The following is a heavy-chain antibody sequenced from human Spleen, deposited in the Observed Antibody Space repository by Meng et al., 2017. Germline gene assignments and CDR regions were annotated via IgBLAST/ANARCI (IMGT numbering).Heavy chain of an antibody. V-gene: IGHV3-23*01. CDR3: ASTTGYSSGWYVAFRVFVSYFDY. J-gene: IGHJ4*02. CDR1: GFTFSSYA. D-gene: IGHD6-19*01. CDR2: ISGSGGST. Sequence: GGSLRLSCAASGFTFSSYAMSWVRQAPGKGLEWVSAISGSGGSTYYADSVKGRFTISRDNSKNTLYLQMNSLRAEDTAVYYCASTTGYSSGWYVAFRVFVSYFDYWGQGTLVTVSS.